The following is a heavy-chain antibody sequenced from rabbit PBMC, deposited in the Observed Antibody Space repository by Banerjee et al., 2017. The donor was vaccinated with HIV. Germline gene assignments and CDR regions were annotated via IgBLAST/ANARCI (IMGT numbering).Heavy chain of an antibody. Sequence: QEQLVESGGGLVQPGGSLKLSCKASGFDFSSYGVSWVRQAPGKGLEWIGYIDPVFGSTYYASWVNGRFTISSHNAQNTLYLQLNSLTAADTATYFCVRSMGRPPNLWGQGTLVTVS. CDR3: VRSMGRPPNL. V-gene: IGHV1S47*01. CDR1: GFDFSSYG. D-gene: IGHD5-1*01. J-gene: IGHJ4*01. CDR2: IDPVFGST.